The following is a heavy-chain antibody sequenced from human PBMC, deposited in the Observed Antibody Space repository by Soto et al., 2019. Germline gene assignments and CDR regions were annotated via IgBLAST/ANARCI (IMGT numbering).Heavy chain of an antibody. CDR3: VRQGYCSSTSCFDAMDV. V-gene: IGHV3-72*01. J-gene: IGHJ6*02. CDR2: SRNEANDYIR. Sequence: EQLVQSGGGLVHPGGSLRLSGVAFGFPFSEYYMDWIREAPGRGLEWIGRSRNEANDYIRDYAASVKGRFSVSRDDSKSSFFLQMNGLKTEDTAVYYCVRQGYCSSTSCFDAMDVWGQGTTVTVSS. CDR1: GFPFSEYY. D-gene: IGHD2-2*01.